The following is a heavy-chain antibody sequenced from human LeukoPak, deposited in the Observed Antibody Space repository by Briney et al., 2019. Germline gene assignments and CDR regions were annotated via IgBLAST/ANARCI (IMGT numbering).Heavy chain of an antibody. V-gene: IGHV3-48*03. D-gene: IGHD3-22*01. CDR1: GFTFSSYE. Sequence: GSLRLSCAASGFTFSSYEMNWVRQAPGKGLEWLSHISSSGSTIYYANSVKGRFTISRDNAKNSVYLQMNSLTAEDTALYYCAKDSRRWKTYYYDSTGLYYFAYWGQGTLVTVSS. CDR2: ISSSGSTI. CDR3: AKDSRRWKTYYYDSTGLYYFAY. J-gene: IGHJ4*02.